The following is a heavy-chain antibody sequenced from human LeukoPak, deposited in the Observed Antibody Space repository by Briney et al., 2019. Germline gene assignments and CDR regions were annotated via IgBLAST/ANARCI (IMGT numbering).Heavy chain of an antibody. CDR1: GYTLNELS. CDR2: FDPEDGET. D-gene: IGHD3-10*01. V-gene: IGHV1-24*01. CDR3: ATPSFEGGSGSYYRY. Sequence: ASVKVSCKVSGYTLNELSMHRVRQAPGKGLEWMGGFDPEDGETIYAQKFQGRVTMTEDTSTDTAYMELSSLRSEDTAVYYCATPSFEGGSGSYYRYWGQGTLVTVSS. J-gene: IGHJ4*02.